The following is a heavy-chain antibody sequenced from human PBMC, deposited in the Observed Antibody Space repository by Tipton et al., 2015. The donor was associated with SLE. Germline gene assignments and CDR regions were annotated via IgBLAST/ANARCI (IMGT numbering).Heavy chain of an antibody. Sequence: LSCIVSGGSISNFYWSWIRQPPGKGLEWIGYIYYSGNTNYNPSLKSRVTISVDTSKSQSSLQLTSVTAADTAVYYCARDGYCSTSNCRTSGYMDVWGKGTMVNVSS. V-gene: IGHV4-59*01. CDR2: IYYSGNT. CDR3: ARDGYCSTSNCRTSGYMDV. D-gene: IGHD2-2*01. J-gene: IGHJ6*03. CDR1: GGSISNFY.